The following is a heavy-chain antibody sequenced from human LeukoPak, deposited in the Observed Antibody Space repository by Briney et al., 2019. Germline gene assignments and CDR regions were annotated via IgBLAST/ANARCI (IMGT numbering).Heavy chain of an antibody. CDR2: IYNSGST. Sequence: SETLSLTCAVYGGSLSDYYWSWIRQPPGKGLEWIGSIYNSGSTYYNPSLKSRVTVSVDRTKNQFSLKLNSVTAADTAVYYCARHVASYDFDYWGQGTLVTVSS. J-gene: IGHJ4*02. D-gene: IGHD2-21*01. CDR1: GGSLSDYY. V-gene: IGHV4-34*01. CDR3: ARHVASYDFDY.